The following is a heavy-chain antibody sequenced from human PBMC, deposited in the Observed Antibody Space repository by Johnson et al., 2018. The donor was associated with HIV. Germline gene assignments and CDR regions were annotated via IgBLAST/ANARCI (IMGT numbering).Heavy chain of an antibody. V-gene: IGHV3-33*01. CDR1: GLTFSSYG. J-gene: IGHJ3*02. CDR3: ARLRGAFDI. Sequence: QVQLVESGGGVVQPGRSLRLSCAASGLTFSSYGMHWVRQAPGKGLEWVAVIWYDGSSKYYADSVKGRFTISRDTSKNTLYLQMNSLRAEDTAVYYCARLRGAFDIWGQGTMVTVSS. CDR2: IWYDGSSK.